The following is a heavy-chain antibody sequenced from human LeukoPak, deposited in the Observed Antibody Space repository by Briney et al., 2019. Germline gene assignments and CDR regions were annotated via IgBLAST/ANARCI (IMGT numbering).Heavy chain of an antibody. CDR1: DASISISNW. J-gene: IGHJ4*02. CDR2: IYHSGSA. Sequence: SETLSLTCGVSDASISISNWWSWVRQPPGKGLEWIGEIYHSGSANYNPSLKSRVTISVDKSKNQFSLRPTSVTAADTAVYYCASRGAVPGLDYWGQGTLVTVSS. D-gene: IGHD6-19*01. V-gene: IGHV4-4*02. CDR3: ASRGAVPGLDY.